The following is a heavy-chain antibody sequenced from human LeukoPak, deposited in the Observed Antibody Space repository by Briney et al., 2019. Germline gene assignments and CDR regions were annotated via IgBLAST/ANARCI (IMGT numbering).Heavy chain of an antibody. D-gene: IGHD3-10*02. CDR2: IGSSASLI. J-gene: IGHJ6*04. CDR3: AELGITMIGGV. V-gene: IGHV3-48*03. CDR1: GFTLSAYD. Sequence: GGSLRLSCVASGFTLSAYDMNWVRQAPGKGLEWVSFIGSSASLIYYADSVKGRFTISRDNAKNSLYLQMNSLRAEDTAVYYCAELGITMIGGVWGKGTTVTISS.